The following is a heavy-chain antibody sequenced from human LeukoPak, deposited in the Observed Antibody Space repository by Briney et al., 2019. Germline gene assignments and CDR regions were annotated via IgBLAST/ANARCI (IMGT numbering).Heavy chain of an antibody. V-gene: IGHV3-48*03. J-gene: IGHJ4*02. CDR3: ALTLVGAQPLDY. Sequence: EGSLRLSCAASGFTFSSYEKNWVRQAPGKGLEWLSYISSSGSTIYYADSVKGRFTISRDNAKNSLYLQMDSLRAEDTAVYYCALTLVGAQPLDYWGQGTLVTVSS. D-gene: IGHD1-26*01. CDR1: GFTFSSYE. CDR2: ISSSGSTI.